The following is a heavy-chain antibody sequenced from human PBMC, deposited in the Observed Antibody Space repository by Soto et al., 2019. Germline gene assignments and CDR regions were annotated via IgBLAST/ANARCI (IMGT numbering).Heavy chain of an antibody. CDR3: ARVLYYGSGSYSPYGMDV. Sequence: QVQLVQSGAEVKKPGSSVKVSCKTSGVSFNNNGIGWVRQAPGHGLEWMGGVSPPFRTSNYARKFQGRISITADASTGTVTMELSSLTSEHTAQYYCARVLYYGSGSYSPYGMDVWGQGTTVTVSS. J-gene: IGHJ6*02. V-gene: IGHV1-69*01. D-gene: IGHD3-10*01. CDR2: VSPPFRTS. CDR1: GVSFNNNG.